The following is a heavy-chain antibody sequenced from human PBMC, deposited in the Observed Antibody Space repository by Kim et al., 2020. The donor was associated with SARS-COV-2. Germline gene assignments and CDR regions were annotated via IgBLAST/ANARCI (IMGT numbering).Heavy chain of an antibody. V-gene: IGHV3-30*01. Sequence: YADSVKGRFTISRDNSKNTLYLQMNSLRAEDTAVYYCARGSGSYCSAFDIWGQGTMVTVSS. D-gene: IGHD1-26*01. CDR3: ARGSGSYCSAFDI. J-gene: IGHJ3*02.